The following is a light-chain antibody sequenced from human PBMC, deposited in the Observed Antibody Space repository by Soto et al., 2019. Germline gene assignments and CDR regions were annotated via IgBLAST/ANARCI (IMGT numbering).Light chain of an antibody. CDR1: QSIAAS. CDR3: QQYDYSRT. Sequence: DIQMTQSPSALSSSLGDTFTITCRASQSIAASLAWYQHKPGEAPKLLIYDVSSLETGVPSRFSGSGSGTEFSLTIRGLQPDDFATYYCQQYDYSRTFGQGTKVDI. J-gene: IGKJ1*01. V-gene: IGKV1-5*01. CDR2: DVS.